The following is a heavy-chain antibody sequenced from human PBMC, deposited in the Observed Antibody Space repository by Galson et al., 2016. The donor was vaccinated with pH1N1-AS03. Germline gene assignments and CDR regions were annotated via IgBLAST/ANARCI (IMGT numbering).Heavy chain of an antibody. V-gene: IGHV1-2*02. D-gene: IGHD3-10*01. CDR1: GYTFTANY. CDR3: ATGDLGNYSFDP. CDR2: INPDTGDT. Sequence: SVKVSCKASGYTFTANYVHWVRQAPGQGLEWMGWINPDTGDTKFTQKFQGRVTMTRDTSASTTHLDLSRLGFDDTAMYYCATGDLGNYSFDPWGHGTQVTASS. J-gene: IGHJ5*02.